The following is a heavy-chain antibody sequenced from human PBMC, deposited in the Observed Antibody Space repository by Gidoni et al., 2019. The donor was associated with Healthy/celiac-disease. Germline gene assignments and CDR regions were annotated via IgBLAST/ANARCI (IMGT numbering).Heavy chain of an antibody. CDR2: ISYEGSNK. CDR1: GFPFSSYA. V-gene: IGHV3-30*04. J-gene: IGHJ4*02. CDR3: ARVIHYDSSGRSGDYFDY. D-gene: IGHD3-22*01. Sequence: QVQLVQSGGGVVQPGRSLRLSCAASGFPFSSYAMHWVRQAPGKGLEWVAVISYEGSNKYYADSVKGRFTISRDNSKNTLYLQMNSLRAEDTAVYYCARVIHYDSSGRSGDYFDYWGQGTLVTVSS.